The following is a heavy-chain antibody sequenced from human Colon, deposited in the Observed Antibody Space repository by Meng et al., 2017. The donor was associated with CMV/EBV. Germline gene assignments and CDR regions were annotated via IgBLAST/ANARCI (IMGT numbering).Heavy chain of an antibody. Sequence: ASVKVSCKPSGYTFTDYYIHWVRQAPGQGLEWMGWIDPKSGGTKYPQTFQGRVIMTRDTSMTTAYLELSRLRSDDTAIYYCARSEFWNSFYNHIDFDSWGQGTLVTVSS. D-gene: IGHD3/OR15-3a*01. V-gene: IGHV1-2*02. CDR1: GYTFTDYY. J-gene: IGHJ4*02. CDR2: IDPKSGGT. CDR3: ARSEFWNSFYNHIDFDS.